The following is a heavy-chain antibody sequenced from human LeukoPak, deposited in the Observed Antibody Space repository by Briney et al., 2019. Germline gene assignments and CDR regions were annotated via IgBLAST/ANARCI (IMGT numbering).Heavy chain of an antibody. CDR1: GGSISSSSYY. Sequence: SETLSLTCTVSGGSISSSSYYWGWIRQPPGNGLEWIGSIYYSGSTYYNPSLKSRVTISVDTSKNQFSLKLSSVTAADTAVYYCARREAYYYGSGSYRYWGQGTLVTVSS. J-gene: IGHJ4*02. CDR3: ARREAYYYGSGSYRY. D-gene: IGHD3-10*01. CDR2: IYYSGST. V-gene: IGHV4-39*01.